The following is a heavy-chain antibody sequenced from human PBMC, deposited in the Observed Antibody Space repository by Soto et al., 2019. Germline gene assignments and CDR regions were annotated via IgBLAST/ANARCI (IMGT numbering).Heavy chain of an antibody. Sequence: SVKVSCKASGGTFSSYTISLVRQTPGQGLEWMGRIIPILGIANYAQKFQGRVTITADKSTSTAYMELSSLRSEDTAVYYCARELRYSGSFSAFDIWGQGTMVTVSS. D-gene: IGHD1-26*01. V-gene: IGHV1-69*04. CDR2: IIPILGIA. CDR3: ARELRYSGSFSAFDI. CDR1: GGTFSSYT. J-gene: IGHJ3*02.